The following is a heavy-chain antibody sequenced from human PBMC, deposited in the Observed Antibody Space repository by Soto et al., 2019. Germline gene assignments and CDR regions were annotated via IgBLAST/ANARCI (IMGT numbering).Heavy chain of an antibody. J-gene: IGHJ4*02. CDR2: ISGSGRST. CDR1: GFTFSSYA. CDR3: TNDDYYDSSGDRNYFDN. Sequence: PGGSLRLSCEASGFTFSSYAMTWVRQAPGKGLEWVSTISGSGRSTYYADSVTGRFSISRDNSKNTLYLQMNSLRAEDTAVYHCTNDDYYDSSGDRNYFDNWPQGTLVTVSS. V-gene: IGHV3-23*01. D-gene: IGHD3-22*01.